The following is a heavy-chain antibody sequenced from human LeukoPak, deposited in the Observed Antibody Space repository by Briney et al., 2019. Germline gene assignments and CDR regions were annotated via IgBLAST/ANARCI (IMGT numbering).Heavy chain of an antibody. V-gene: IGHV4-38-2*01. CDR1: GYSISSGYY. Sequence: SETLSFTCAVSGYSISSGYYWGWIRQPPGKGLEWIGSIYHSGSTYYNPSLKSRVTISVDTSKNQFALKLSSVTAADTAVYYCARGVILDYWGQGTLVTVSS. CDR2: IYHSGST. CDR3: ARGVILDY. D-gene: IGHD3-16*02. J-gene: IGHJ4*02.